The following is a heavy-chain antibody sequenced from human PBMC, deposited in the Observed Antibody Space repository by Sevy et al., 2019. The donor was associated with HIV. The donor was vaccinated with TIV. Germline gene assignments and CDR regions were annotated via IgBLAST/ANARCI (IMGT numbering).Heavy chain of an antibody. CDR1: GVSISSSSYY. D-gene: IGHD3-16*01. J-gene: IGHJ4*02. CDR2: IYHSGST. CDR3: ARDGGFVDRAFDF. Sequence: SETLSLTCSVSGVSISSSSYYWNWIRQPPGKGLEWIGCIYHSGSTYYNPSLMSRVPLSVDTSKNQFSLNLRSVTAADTAVYYCARDGGFVDRAFDFWGRGTLVTVSS. V-gene: IGHV4-39*02.